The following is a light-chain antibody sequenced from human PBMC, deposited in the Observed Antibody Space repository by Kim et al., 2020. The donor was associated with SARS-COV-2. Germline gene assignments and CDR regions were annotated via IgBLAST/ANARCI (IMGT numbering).Light chain of an antibody. CDR3: NSRDSSGNLVV. CDR1: SLRSYY. Sequence: AVGKTVRIKCQGDSLRSYYASWYQQKPGQAPVLVIYGKNNRPSGIPDRFSGSSSGNTASLTITGAQAEDEADYYCNSRDSSGNLVVFGGGTQLTVL. J-gene: IGLJ2*01. V-gene: IGLV3-19*01. CDR2: GKN.